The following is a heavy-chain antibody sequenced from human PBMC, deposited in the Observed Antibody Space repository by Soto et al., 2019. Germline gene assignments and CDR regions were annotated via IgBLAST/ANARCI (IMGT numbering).Heavy chain of an antibody. CDR3: ARFHKYSEANWFDP. D-gene: IGHD2-15*01. Sequence: PSETLSLTCTVSGGSISSYYWSWIRQPPGKGLEWIGYIYYSGSTYYNPSLKSRVTISVDTSKNQFSLTLTSVTAADTAVYYCARFHKYSEANWFDPWGQGTLVTVSS. J-gene: IGHJ5*02. CDR1: GGSISSYY. V-gene: IGHV4-59*08. CDR2: IYYSGST.